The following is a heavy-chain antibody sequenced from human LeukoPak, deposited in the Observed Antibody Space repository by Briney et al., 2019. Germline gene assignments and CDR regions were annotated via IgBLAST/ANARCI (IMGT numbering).Heavy chain of an antibody. CDR2: IYHSGST. CDR3: ARVRGIPDY. V-gene: IGHV4-38-2*02. Sequence: SETLSLTCTVSGYSISSGYYWGWIRQPPGKGLEWIGSIYHSGSTYYNPSLKSRVTISVDTSKNQFSLKLSSVTAADTAVYYCARVRGIPDYWGQGTLVTVSS. J-gene: IGHJ4*02. CDR1: GYSISSGYY. D-gene: IGHD6-13*01.